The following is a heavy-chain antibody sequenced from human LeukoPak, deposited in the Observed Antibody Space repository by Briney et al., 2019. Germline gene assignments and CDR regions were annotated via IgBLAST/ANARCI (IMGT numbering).Heavy chain of an antibody. CDR1: GFTFSTYS. CDR3: ARDSSVDL. V-gene: IGHV3-48*02. Sequence: GGSLRLSCAASGFTFSTYSMNWVRRAPWKGLEWVSYIGSSSSTIYFADSVKGRFTISRDNAKNSLYLQMNSLRDEDTAVYYCARDSSVDLWGRGTLVTVSS. J-gene: IGHJ2*01. CDR2: IGSSSSTI.